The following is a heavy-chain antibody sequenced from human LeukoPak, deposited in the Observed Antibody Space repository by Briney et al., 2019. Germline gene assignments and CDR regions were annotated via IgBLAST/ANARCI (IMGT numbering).Heavy chain of an antibody. V-gene: IGHV1-18*04. CDR3: ARDNGSSGWYRRFDY. CDR2: ISAYNGNT. D-gene: IGHD6-19*01. Sequence: ASVKVSCKASGYTFTSYGISWVRQAPGQGLEWMGWISAYNGNTNYAQKLQGRVTMTTDTSTSTAYMELRSLRSDDAAVYYCARDNGSSGWYRRFDYWGQGTLVTVSS. J-gene: IGHJ4*02. CDR1: GYTFTSYG.